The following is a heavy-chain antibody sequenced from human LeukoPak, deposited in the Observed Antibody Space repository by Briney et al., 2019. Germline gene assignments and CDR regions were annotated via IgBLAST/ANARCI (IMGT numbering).Heavy chain of an antibody. D-gene: IGHD1-26*01. CDR1: GYIFTGYY. CDR2: INPNSGGT. V-gene: IGHV1-2*04. J-gene: IGHJ4*02. CDR3: ARSVGSYYDFSDY. Sequence: VASVTVSCTASGYIFTGYYMHWVRQAPGQGLEWMGWINPNSGGTNYAQKFQGWVTMTRDTSISTAYMELSRLRSDDTAVYYCARSVGSYYDFSDYWGQGTLVTVSS.